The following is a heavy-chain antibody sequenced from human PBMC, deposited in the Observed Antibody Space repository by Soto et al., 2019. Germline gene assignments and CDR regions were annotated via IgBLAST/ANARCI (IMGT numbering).Heavy chain of an antibody. V-gene: IGHV1-2*02. CDR1: GYTFTTYF. CDR2: IFPGSGGT. J-gene: IGHJ4*02. Sequence: QVQLVQSGAEVVKPGASVKVSCKASGYTFTTYFLHWVRQAPGQELEWLGWIFPGSGGTNYAKKFQGRVTMTRDTSINTAYMELSRLTSDDTGVYYCAREWQRGTDYWGQGALITVSS. CDR3: AREWQRGTDY. D-gene: IGHD6-25*01.